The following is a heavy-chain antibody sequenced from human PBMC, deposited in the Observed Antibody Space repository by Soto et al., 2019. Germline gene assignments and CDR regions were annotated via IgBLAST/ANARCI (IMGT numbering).Heavy chain of an antibody. CDR3: ARQRADYHGSSGYLSFDY. Sequence: KPSETLSLTCTVSGGSISNTNCYWGWIRQPPGKGLEWIGSVYYRGSTYYNPSLKSRVTISVDTSKSQFSLNLSSVTAADTALYYCARQRADYHGSSGYLSFDYWGQGTLVTVSS. CDR1: GGSISNTNCY. J-gene: IGHJ4*02. V-gene: IGHV4-39*01. D-gene: IGHD3-22*01. CDR2: VYYRGST.